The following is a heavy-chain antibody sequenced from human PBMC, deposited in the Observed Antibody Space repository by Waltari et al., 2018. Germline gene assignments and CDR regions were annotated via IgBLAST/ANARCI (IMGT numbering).Heavy chain of an antibody. CDR2: IIPIFGTA. V-gene: IGHV1-69*01. D-gene: IGHD1-26*01. CDR3: ATAGYSGSYSLGAFDI. Sequence: QVQLVQSGAEVKKPGSSVKVSCKASGGTFSSYAISWVRQAPGQGLGWMGGIIPIFGTANYAQKCQGRVTITADESTSTAYMELSSLRSEDTAVYYCATAGYSGSYSLGAFDIWGQGTMVTVSS. CDR1: GGTFSSYA. J-gene: IGHJ3*02.